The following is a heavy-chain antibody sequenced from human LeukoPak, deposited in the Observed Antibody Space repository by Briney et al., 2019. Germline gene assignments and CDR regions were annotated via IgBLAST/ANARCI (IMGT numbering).Heavy chain of an antibody. J-gene: IGHJ4*02. D-gene: IGHD3-9*01. V-gene: IGHV3-30*18. Sequence: PGGSLRLSCAASGFTFSNYVMQWVRQAPGKGLEWVALIAHDGSNKYYADSVKGRFTISRENSKNTVYLQMNSLRAEDTAVYYCAKPDDILTGYYDPHFDYWGQGTLVTVSS. CDR2: IAHDGSNK. CDR1: GFTFSNYV. CDR3: AKPDDILTGYYDPHFDY.